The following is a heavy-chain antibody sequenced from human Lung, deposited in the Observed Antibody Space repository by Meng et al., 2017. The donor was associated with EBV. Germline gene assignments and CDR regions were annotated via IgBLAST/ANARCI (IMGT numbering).Heavy chain of an antibody. CDR2: ISSSTYI. V-gene: IGHV3-21*01. CDR3: ARGGYYQDSSGYYHFDS. Sequence: EVHLVESGGGLVKPGGSLRLSCSASGFTFSSQNMNWVRQAPGKGLEWVSSISSSTYIHYADSVKGRFTISRDNAKNLLYLQMDSLRAEDTAVYYCARGGYYQDSSGYYHFDSWGQGTLVTVSS. D-gene: IGHD3-22*01. J-gene: IGHJ4*02. CDR1: GFTFSSQN.